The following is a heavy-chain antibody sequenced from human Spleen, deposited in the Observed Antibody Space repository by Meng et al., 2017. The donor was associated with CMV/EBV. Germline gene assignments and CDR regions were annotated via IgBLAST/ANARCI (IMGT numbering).Heavy chain of an antibody. D-gene: IGHD6-19*01. J-gene: IGHJ4*02. V-gene: IGHV1-2*02. CDR3: AREGTSSYWFRVLRY. Sequence: ASVKVSCKTSGYSFIDYYMHWVRLAPGQRPEWMGWINPHSGGTNYVPKFQGRVTMTRDTSISTLYLELTRLEFDDTAVYYCAREGTSSYWFRVLRYWGQGTLVTVSS. CDR1: GYSFIDYY. CDR2: INPHSGGT.